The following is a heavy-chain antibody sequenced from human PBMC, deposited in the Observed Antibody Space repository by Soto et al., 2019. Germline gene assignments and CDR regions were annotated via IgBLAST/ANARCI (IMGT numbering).Heavy chain of an antibody. CDR2: INVYNGNT. CDR3: AKDCCRDSSGYYYDHFDY. D-gene: IGHD3-22*01. Sequence: ASVNVSCKASGYTFTSNSIGWVRQAPGQGLEWMGWINVYNGNTKYAQQLQGRVTLTTDTSTSTAYMDLRSLRSDDTAVYYCAKDCCRDSSGYYYDHFDYWGQGALVTVSS. V-gene: IGHV1-18*04. CDR1: GYTFTSNS. J-gene: IGHJ4*02.